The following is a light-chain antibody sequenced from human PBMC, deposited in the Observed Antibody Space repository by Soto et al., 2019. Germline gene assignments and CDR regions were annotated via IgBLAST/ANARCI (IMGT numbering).Light chain of an antibody. J-gene: IGLJ2*01. CDR2: EVS. V-gene: IGLV2-14*01. CDR1: SSDVGSYNR. Sequence: QSALTQPASVSGSPGQSITISCTGTSSDVGSYNRVSWYQQHPGKAPKLMIYEVSNRPSGVSNRFYGSKSGNTASLTISGLQAEDEADYYCSSYTSNYTLEVFGGGTKLTVL. CDR3: SSYTSNYTLEV.